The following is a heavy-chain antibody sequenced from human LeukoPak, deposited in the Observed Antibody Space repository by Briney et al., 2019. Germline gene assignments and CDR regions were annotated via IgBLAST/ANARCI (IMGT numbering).Heavy chain of an antibody. D-gene: IGHD6-13*01. Sequence: GASVKVSCKASGYTFTSYGISWVRQAPGQGREWMGGIIPIFGTANYAQKFQGRVTITADESTSTAYKELSSLRSEDTAVYYCARGLPAAAADYWGQGTLVTVSS. CDR1: GYTFTSYG. V-gene: IGHV1-69*13. CDR3: ARGLPAAAADY. J-gene: IGHJ4*02. CDR2: IIPIFGTA.